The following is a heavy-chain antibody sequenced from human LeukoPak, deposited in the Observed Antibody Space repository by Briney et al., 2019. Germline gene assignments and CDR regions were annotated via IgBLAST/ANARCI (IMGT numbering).Heavy chain of an antibody. CDR1: GGSISSYY. J-gene: IGHJ3*02. Sequence: PSETLSLTCTVSGGSISSYYWSWIRQPPGKGLEWIGEINHSGSTNYNPSLKSRVTISVDTSKNQFSLKLSSVTAADTAVYYCARGGGYENAFDIWGQGTMVTVSS. D-gene: IGHD5-18*01. CDR3: ARGGGYENAFDI. V-gene: IGHV4-34*01. CDR2: INHSGST.